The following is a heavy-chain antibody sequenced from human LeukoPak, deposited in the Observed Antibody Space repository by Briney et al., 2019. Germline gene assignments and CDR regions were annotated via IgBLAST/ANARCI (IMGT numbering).Heavy chain of an antibody. D-gene: IGHD3-3*01. CDR2: ISYDGSNK. J-gene: IGHJ4*02. CDR1: GFTFSSYG. V-gene: IGHV3-30*18. CDR3: AKTVLRFLEWLPYDY. Sequence: GGSPRLSCAASGFTFSSYGMHWVRQAPGKGLEWVAVISYDGSNKYYADSVKGRFTISRDNSKNTLYLQMNSLRAEDTAVYYCAKTVLRFLEWLPYDYWGQGTLVTVSS.